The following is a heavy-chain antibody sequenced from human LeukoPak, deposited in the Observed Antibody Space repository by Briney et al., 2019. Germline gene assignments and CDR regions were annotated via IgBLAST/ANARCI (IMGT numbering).Heavy chain of an antibody. D-gene: IGHD5-18*01. J-gene: IGHJ5*02. CDR2: IYYSGTT. Sequence: SETLSLTCTVSGGSISRSPYYWGWIRQPPGKGLEWIGSIYYSGTTHYNPSLESRVTISVDTSKNQFSLKLASVTAADTAIYYCAKGAGGFSYYNWFDPWGQGTLVTVSS. CDR3: AKGAGGFSYYNWFDP. CDR1: GGSISRSPYY. V-gene: IGHV4-39*07.